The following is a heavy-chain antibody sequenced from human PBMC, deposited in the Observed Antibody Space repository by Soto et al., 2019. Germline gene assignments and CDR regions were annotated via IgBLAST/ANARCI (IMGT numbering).Heavy chain of an antibody. CDR3: ARGVYGGNSNYFDY. CDR1: GGSISSYY. Sequence: PSETLSLTCTVSGGSISSYYWSWIRQPPGKGLEWIGYIYYSGSTNYNPSLKSRVTISVDTSKNQFSLKLSSVTAADTAVYYCARGVYGGNSNYFDYWGQGTQVTAPQ. CDR2: IYYSGST. D-gene: IGHD2-21*02. J-gene: IGHJ4*02. V-gene: IGHV4-59*01.